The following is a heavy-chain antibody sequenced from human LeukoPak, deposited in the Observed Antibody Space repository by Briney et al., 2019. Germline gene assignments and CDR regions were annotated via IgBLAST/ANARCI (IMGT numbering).Heavy chain of an antibody. J-gene: IGHJ4*02. D-gene: IGHD6-13*01. CDR2: IKQDGSEK. CDR1: GFTFSSYW. Sequence: PGGSLRLSCAASGFTFSSYWMSWVRQAPGKGLEWVANIKQDGSEKYYVDSVKGRFTISRDNAKNSLYLQMNSLRAEDTAVYYCARVISTAAGTDFDYWGQGTLVTVSS. V-gene: IGHV3-7*01. CDR3: ARVISTAAGTDFDY.